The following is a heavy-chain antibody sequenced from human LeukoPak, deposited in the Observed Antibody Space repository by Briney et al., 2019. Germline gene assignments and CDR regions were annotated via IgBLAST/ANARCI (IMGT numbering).Heavy chain of an antibody. CDR1: GATFTTYA. V-gene: IGHV1-69*01. CDR3: AGGVEMATTDY. J-gene: IGHJ4*02. D-gene: IGHD5-24*01. CDR2: IIPIFGTA. Sequence: ASVRVSFTASGATFTTYAISWVRQAPGQGLGWMGGIIPIFGTANYAQKFQGRVTITADESTSTAYMELSSLRSEDTAVYYCAGGVEMATTDYWGQGTLVTVSS.